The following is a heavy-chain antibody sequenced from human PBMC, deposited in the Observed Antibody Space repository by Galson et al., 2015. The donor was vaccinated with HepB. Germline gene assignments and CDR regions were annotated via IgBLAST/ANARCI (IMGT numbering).Heavy chain of an antibody. CDR2: ISGSGGST. CDR1: GFTFSSYA. V-gene: IGHV3-23*01. Sequence: SLRLSCAASGFTFSSYAMSWVRQAPGKGLEWVSAISGSGGSTYYADSVKGRFTISRDNSRNTLYLQMNSLSAEDTAVYYCARWIQLWFGAFDYWGQGTLVTVSS. CDR3: ARWIQLWFGAFDY. J-gene: IGHJ4*02. D-gene: IGHD5-18*01.